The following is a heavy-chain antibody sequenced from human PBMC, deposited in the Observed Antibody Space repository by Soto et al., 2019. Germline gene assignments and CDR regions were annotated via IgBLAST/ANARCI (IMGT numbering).Heavy chain of an antibody. J-gene: IGHJ6*02. V-gene: IGHV1-69*01. CDR1: GGTFSSYA. CDR2: IIPIFGTA. Sequence: QVQLVQSGAEVKRPGSSVKVSCKASGGTFSSYAISWVRQAPGQGLEWMGGIIPIFGTANYAQKFQGRVTITADESTSTAYMELSSLRSEDTAVYYCARDIVAAGSYYYYGIDVWGQGTTVTVSS. D-gene: IGHD6-13*01. CDR3: ARDIVAAGSYYYYGIDV.